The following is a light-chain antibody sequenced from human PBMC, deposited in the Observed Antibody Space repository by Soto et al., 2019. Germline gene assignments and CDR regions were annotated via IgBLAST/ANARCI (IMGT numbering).Light chain of an antibody. CDR3: QQYNTWPPDT. CDR2: GAS. V-gene: IGKV3-15*01. CDR1: QSVSSN. J-gene: IGKJ5*01. Sequence: EIVMTQSPATLSVSPGERVTLSCRASQSVSSNLAWYQRKPGQAPRLLIYGASTRAPGIPARFSASGYGTEFTLTISSLQSEDFAVYFCQQYNTWPPDTFGQGTRLEIK.